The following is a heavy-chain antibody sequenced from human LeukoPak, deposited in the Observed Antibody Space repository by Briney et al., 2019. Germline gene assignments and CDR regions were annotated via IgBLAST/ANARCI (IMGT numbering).Heavy chain of an antibody. J-gene: IGHJ4*02. V-gene: IGHV3-74*01. CDR3: AREHYSGYDSYFDY. CDR2: IKTVGSST. D-gene: IGHD5-12*01. CDR1: GFTFSSDW. Sequence: GGSLRLSCAASGFTFSSDWVNWVRQAPGKGLVWVSRIKTVGSSTSYADSVKGRFTISRDNAKNTLYLQMNSLRAEDTAVYYCAREHYSGYDSYFDYWGQGALVTVSS.